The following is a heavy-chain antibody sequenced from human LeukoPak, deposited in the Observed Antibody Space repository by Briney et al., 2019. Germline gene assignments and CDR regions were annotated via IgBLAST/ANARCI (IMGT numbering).Heavy chain of an antibody. J-gene: IGHJ3*02. CDR2: IYYTGSP. CDR1: GGSISSGHYY. Sequence: SETLSLTCTVSGGSISSGHYYWGWIRQPPGKGLEWIGTIYYTGSPYYNPSLKSRVTMSVDTSKKRFSLKLSSVTAADTAIYYCAKTRITIFHDGFDMWGQGAVVTVSS. V-gene: IGHV4-39*01. CDR3: AKTRITIFHDGFDM. D-gene: IGHD3-3*01.